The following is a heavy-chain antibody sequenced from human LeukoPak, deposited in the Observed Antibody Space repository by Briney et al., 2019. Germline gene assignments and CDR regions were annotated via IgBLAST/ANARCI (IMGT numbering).Heavy chain of an antibody. V-gene: IGHV3-53*04. Sequence: GGSLRLSCAASGFTVSSNYMSWVRQAPGKGLEWVSVIYSGGSTYYADSVKGRFTISRHNSKNTLYLQMNSLRAEDTAVYYCAREGGSKTYYDFWSGYYGMTYFDYWGQGTLVTVSS. D-gene: IGHD3-3*01. CDR3: AREGGSKTYYDFWSGYYGMTYFDY. CDR1: GFTVSSNY. J-gene: IGHJ4*02. CDR2: IYSGGST.